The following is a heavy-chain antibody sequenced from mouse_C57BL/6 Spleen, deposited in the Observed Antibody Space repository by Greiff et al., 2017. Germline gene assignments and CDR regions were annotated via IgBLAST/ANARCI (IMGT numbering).Heavy chain of an antibody. D-gene: IGHD2-2*01. Sequence: VMLVESGAELVKPGASVKISCKASGYAFSSYWMTWVKQRPGKGLEWIGQIYPGGGDTNYNGNFKGKATLTADKSSSTAYMQLSSLTSEDSAVYFCARGGYDGFAYWGQGTLVTVSA. V-gene: IGHV1-80*01. CDR2: IYPGGGDT. CDR3: ARGGYDGFAY. J-gene: IGHJ3*01. CDR1: GYAFSSYW.